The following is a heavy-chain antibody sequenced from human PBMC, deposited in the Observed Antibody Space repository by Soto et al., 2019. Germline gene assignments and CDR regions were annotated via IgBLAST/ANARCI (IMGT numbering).Heavy chain of an antibody. CDR3: ARGVPGYYAVDV. Sequence: EVQLVESGGGLVQPGGSLRLSCTASGLTFSTYWMHWVRQAPGKGLAWISRLNSGATTANYADSVRGRCTISRDNAKNTVYVQLNSLRDEDTAVYYCARGVPGYYAVDVWGQGTTVTVSS. V-gene: IGHV3-74*01. J-gene: IGHJ6*02. CDR2: LNSGATTA. CDR1: GLTFSTYW.